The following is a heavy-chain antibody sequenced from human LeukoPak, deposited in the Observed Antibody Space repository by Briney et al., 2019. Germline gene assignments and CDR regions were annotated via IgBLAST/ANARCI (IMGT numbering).Heavy chain of an antibody. CDR3: ARDRGPPYQPLLVHFDY. CDR1: GYTFTGYY. D-gene: IGHD2-2*01. Sequence: ASVKVSCKASGYTFTGYYMHWVRQAPGQGLEWMGWINPNSGGTNYAQKFQGRVTMTRDTSISTAYMELSRLRSDDTAVYYCARDRGPPYQPLLVHFDYWGQGTLVTVSS. V-gene: IGHV1-2*02. J-gene: IGHJ4*02. CDR2: INPNSGGT.